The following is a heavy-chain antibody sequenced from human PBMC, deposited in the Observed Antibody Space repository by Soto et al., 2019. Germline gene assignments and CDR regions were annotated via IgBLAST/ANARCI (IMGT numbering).Heavy chain of an antibody. CDR1: GGTFSSYA. V-gene: IGHV1-69*13. D-gene: IGHD3-22*01. CDR2: IIPIFGTA. J-gene: IGHJ6*02. Sequence: SVKVSCKASGGTFSSYAISWVRQAPGQGLEWMGGIIPIFGTANYAQKFQGRVTITADESTSTAYMELSSLRSEDTAVYYCARDGNPEYYYDSSGYVGYYGMDVWGQGATVTVSS. CDR3: ARDGNPEYYYDSSGYVGYYGMDV.